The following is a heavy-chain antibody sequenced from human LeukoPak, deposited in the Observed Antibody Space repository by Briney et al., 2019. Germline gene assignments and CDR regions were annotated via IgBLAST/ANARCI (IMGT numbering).Heavy chain of an antibody. CDR3: SRVQSLYYYYYYYMDV. V-gene: IGHV3-69-1*01. D-gene: IGHD3-16*01. CDR1: GFTFSDYT. J-gene: IGHJ6*03. Sequence: GGSLRLSCAASGFTFSDYTMNWVRQAPGKGLEWVSSISSSSDIYYADSLKGRFTVSRDNAKNSLYLQINSLSAEDTAVYYFSRVQSLYYYYYYYMDVWGKGTTVTVSS. CDR2: ISSSSDI.